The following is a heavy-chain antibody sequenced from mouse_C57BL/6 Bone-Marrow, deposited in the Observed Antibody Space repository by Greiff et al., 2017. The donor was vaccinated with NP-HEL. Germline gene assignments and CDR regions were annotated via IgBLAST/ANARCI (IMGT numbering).Heavy chain of an antibody. CDR2: IDPSDSYT. D-gene: IGHD4-1*01. CDR1: GYTFTSYW. V-gene: IGHV1-50*01. Sequence: QVQLQQSGAELVKPGASVKLSCKASGYTFTSYWMQWVKQRPGQGLEWIGEIDPSDSYTNYNQKFKGKATLTVDTSSSTAYRQLSSLTSEDSAVYYCARELTFAYWGQGTLVTVSA. J-gene: IGHJ3*01. CDR3: ARELTFAY.